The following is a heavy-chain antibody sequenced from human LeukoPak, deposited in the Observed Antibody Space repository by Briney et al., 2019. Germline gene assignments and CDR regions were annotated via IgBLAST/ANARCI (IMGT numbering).Heavy chain of an antibody. D-gene: IGHD6-19*01. Sequence: GGSLRLSCAASGFTFSSYGMHWVRQAPGKGLEWVAVISYDGSNKYYADSVKGRFTISRDNSKNTLYLQMNSLRAEDTAVYYCAKGSSGWARDYWGQGTLVTVSS. CDR2: ISYDGSNK. J-gene: IGHJ4*02. CDR3: AKGSSGWARDY. CDR1: GFTFSSYG. V-gene: IGHV3-30*18.